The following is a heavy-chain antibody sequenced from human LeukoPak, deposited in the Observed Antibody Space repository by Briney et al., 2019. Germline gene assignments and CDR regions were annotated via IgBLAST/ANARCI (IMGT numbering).Heavy chain of an antibody. V-gene: IGHV4-34*01. CDR2: INHSGYT. J-gene: IGHJ4*02. CDR3: TRMTTGHDY. Sequence: PSETLSLTCAVSGVSFNDYYWSWVRQTPGKGLEWIGEINHSGYTNDSPSLKSRVTISIDTSRKQFSLNLRSVTVADTGIYYCTRMTTGHDYWGQGTLVTGSS. D-gene: IGHD4-17*01. CDR1: GVSFNDYY.